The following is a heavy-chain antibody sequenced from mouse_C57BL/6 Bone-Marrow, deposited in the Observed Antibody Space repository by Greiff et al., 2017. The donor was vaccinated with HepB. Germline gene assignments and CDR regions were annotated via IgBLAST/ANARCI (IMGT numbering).Heavy chain of an antibody. D-gene: IGHD2-3*01. CDR1: GYTFTSYW. V-gene: IGHV1-52*01. Sequence: VQLQQPGAELVRPGSSVKLSCKASGYTFTSYWMHWVKQRPIQGLEWIGNIDPSDSETHYNQKFKDKATLTVDKSSSTAYMQLSSLTSEDSAVYYCAREEIYDGYYPYYFDYWGQGTTLTVSS. J-gene: IGHJ2*01. CDR3: AREEIYDGYYPYYFDY. CDR2: IDPSDSET.